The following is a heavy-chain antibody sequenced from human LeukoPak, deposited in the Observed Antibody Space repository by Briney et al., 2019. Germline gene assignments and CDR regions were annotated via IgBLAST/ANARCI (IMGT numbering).Heavy chain of an antibody. D-gene: IGHD5-18*01. CDR1: GGSISSSSYY. CDR3: ARTANTVYYYMDV. Sequence: SETLSLTCIVSGGSISSSSYYWGWIRQPPGKGLEWIGSIYYSGSTYYNPSLKSRVTISVDRSKNQFSLKLTSVTAADTAVYYCARTANTVYYYMDVWGKGTTVTVSS. CDR2: IYYSGST. V-gene: IGHV4-39*07. J-gene: IGHJ6*03.